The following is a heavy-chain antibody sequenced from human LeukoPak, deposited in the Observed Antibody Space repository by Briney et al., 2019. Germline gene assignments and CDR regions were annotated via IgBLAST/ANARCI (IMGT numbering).Heavy chain of an antibody. V-gene: IGHV4-59*08. CDR2: IYYSGST. CDR1: GGSISSYY. D-gene: IGHD2-21*02. Sequence: PSETLSLTCTVSGGSISSYYWSWIRQPPGKGLEWIGYIYYSGSTDYNPSLKSRVTISVDTSKNQFSLKLTSVTAADTAVYYCARQNFVVVTAIRIFDYWGQGTLVTVSS. CDR3: ARQNFVVVTAIRIFDY. J-gene: IGHJ4*02.